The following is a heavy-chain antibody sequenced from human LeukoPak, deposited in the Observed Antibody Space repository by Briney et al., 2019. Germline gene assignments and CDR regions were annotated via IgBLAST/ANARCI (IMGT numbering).Heavy chain of an antibody. D-gene: IGHD6-13*01. CDR3: ARDRTELVPSGWYFDL. J-gene: IGHJ2*01. V-gene: IGHV4-39*07. CDR2: INDSGST. Sequence: SETLSLTCTVSGGSISSSSYYWGWIRQPPGKGLEWIGTINDSGSTYYNPSLKSRVTISVDTSKNQFSLKLSSVTAADTAVYYCARDRTELVPSGWYFDLWGRGTLVTVSS. CDR1: GGSISSSSYY.